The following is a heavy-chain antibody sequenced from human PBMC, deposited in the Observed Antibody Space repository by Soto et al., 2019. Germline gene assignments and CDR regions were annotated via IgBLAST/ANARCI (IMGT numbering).Heavy chain of an antibody. CDR3: AKYAELPYEAYLRQ. CDR2: ISSNGGRT. V-gene: IGHV3-23*01. J-gene: IGHJ1*01. Sequence: GGSRRLSCAASGFTFSVSAMSWVRQATGKGLEWVSAISSNGGRTFSADSLRGRFTISRDNSKSALYLQMNNLRAEDTAIYYCAKYAELPYEAYLRQWGQGSRVTASS. CDR1: GFTFSVSA. D-gene: IGHD1-7*01.